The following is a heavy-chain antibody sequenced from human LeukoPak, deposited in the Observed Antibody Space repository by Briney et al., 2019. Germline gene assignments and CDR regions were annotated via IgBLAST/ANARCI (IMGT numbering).Heavy chain of an antibody. J-gene: IGHJ4*02. Sequence: GASVKVSCKASGYTFTSCGISWVRQAPGQGLEWMGWISAYNGNTNYAQKLQGRVTMTTDTSTSTAYMELRSLRSDDTAVYYCARGVSYYYDSSGYYQDYWGQGTLVTVSS. D-gene: IGHD3-22*01. V-gene: IGHV1-18*01. CDR2: ISAYNGNT. CDR3: ARGVSYYYDSSGYYQDY. CDR1: GYTFTSCG.